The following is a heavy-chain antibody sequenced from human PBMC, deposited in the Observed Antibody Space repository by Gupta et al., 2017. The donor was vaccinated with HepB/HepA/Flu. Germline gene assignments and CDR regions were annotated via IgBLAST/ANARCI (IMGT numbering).Heavy chain of an antibody. J-gene: IGHJ6*02. Sequence: VQLVESGGGVVQPGRSLRLSCAASGFTFSSYGMHWVRQAPGKGLEWVAVISYDGSNKYYADSVKGRFTISRDNSKNTLYLQMNSLRAEDTAVYYCAKDHSVVTVDYYGMDVWGQGTTVTVSS. D-gene: IGHD2-21*02. CDR2: ISYDGSNK. V-gene: IGHV3-30*18. CDR1: GFTFSSYG. CDR3: AKDHSVVTVDYYGMDV.